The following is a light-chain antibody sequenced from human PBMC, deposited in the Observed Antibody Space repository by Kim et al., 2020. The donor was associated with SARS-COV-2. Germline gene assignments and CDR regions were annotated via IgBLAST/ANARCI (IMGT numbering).Light chain of an antibody. Sequence: GQSITISCTGTSSDFDPYNYVSWYQHHPGKAPKLIIYDVAERPSGVSNRFSGSKSGNTASLTISRLQAEDEANYYCSTFTTTKTWVFGGGTQLTVL. CDR1: SSDFDPYNY. V-gene: IGLV2-14*03. J-gene: IGLJ3*02. CDR3: STFTTTKTWV. CDR2: DVA.